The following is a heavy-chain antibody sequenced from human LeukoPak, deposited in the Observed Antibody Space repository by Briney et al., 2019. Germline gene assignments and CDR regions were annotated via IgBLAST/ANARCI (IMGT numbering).Heavy chain of an antibody. CDR1: GFTVNNCE. V-gene: IGHV3-48*03. CDR2: IDEAASTI. D-gene: IGHD2-21*02. CDR3: VRDRLLRSTDYFDY. J-gene: IGHJ4*02. Sequence: PGGSLRLSCAASGFTVNNCEMHWVRQAPGKGLEWISYIDEAASTINYAASVWGRFTISRDNAQNSVHLQMNSLRDEDTAIYYCVRDRLLRSTDYFDYWGQGALVTVSS.